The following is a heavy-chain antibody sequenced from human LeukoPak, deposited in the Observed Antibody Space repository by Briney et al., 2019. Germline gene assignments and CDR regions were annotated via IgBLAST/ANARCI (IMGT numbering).Heavy chain of an antibody. Sequence: GASVKVSCKASGYTFTAYYMHWVRQAPGQGLEWMGWINPNGGGTDSAQKFQGRVTMTRDTSISTAYMELSRLRSDDTAVYYCTRALRLGELSSNYYWGQGTLVTVYS. CDR1: GYTFTAYY. CDR2: INPNGGGT. J-gene: IGHJ4*02. V-gene: IGHV1-2*02. D-gene: IGHD3-16*02. CDR3: TRALRLGELSSNYY.